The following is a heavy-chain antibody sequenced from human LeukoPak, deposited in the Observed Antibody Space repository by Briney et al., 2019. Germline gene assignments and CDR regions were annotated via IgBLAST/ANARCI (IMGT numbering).Heavy chain of an antibody. CDR2: TNPNSGST. CDR3: ARSELLWFGESDYYYYYGMDV. CDR1: GHTFTGYY. V-gene: IGHV1-2*02. D-gene: IGHD3-10*01. Sequence: ASVKVSCKASGHTFTGYYMHWVRQAPGQGLEWMGWTNPNSGSTNYAQKFQGRVTMTRDTSISTAYMELSRLRSDDTAVYYCARSELLWFGESDYYYYYGMDVWGQGTTVTVSS. J-gene: IGHJ6*02.